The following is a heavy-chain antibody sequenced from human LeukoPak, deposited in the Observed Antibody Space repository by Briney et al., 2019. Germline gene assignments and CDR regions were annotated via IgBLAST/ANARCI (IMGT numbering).Heavy chain of an antibody. J-gene: IGHJ4*02. D-gene: IGHD1-1*01. CDR2: IYHSGSP. CDR1: GGSISSNNW. CDR3: ARVNINNWHSCDY. V-gene: IGHV4-4*02. Sequence: SETLSLTCAVSGGSISSNNWWGWVRQPPGKGLEWIGEIYHSGSPNCNPSLKSRVTISVDKSRNHFSLNLSSVTAADTAVYYCARVNINNWHSCDYWGQGTLVTVSS.